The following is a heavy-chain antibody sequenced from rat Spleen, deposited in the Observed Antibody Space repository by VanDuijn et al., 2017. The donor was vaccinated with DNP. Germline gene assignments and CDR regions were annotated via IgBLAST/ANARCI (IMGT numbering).Heavy chain of an antibody. J-gene: IGHJ1*01. CDR3: ARKSFKGWFYDF. CDR1: GFNFNDCW. CDR2: INKDSSTI. Sequence: EVKFVESGGGLVQPGRSLKLSCAASGFNFNDCWMGWVRQAPGKGLEWIGEINKDSSTINSSPSLRERFTISRDNAQNSLYLQMSKVGSDDTAIYYFARKSFKGWFYDFWGPGTMVTVSS. V-gene: IGHV4-2*01. D-gene: IGHD1-3*01.